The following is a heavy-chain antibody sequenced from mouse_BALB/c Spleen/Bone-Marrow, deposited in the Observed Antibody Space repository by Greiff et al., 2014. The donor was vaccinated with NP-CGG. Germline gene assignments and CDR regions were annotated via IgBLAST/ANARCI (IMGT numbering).Heavy chain of an antibody. J-gene: IGHJ2*01. CDR3: ARRTTTVVATDY. D-gene: IGHD1-1*01. CDR2: INPSNGRT. CDR1: GYTFTSYW. V-gene: IGHV1S81*02. Sequence: VKLQESGAELVKPGASVKLSCKASGYTFTSYWMHWVKQRPGQGLERIGEINPSNGRTNYNEKFKSKATLTVDKSSSTAYMQLSSLTSEDSAVYYCARRTTTVVATDYWGQGTTLTVSS.